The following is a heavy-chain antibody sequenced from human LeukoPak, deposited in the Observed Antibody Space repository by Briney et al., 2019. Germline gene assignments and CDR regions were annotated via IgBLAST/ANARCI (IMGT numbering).Heavy chain of an antibody. D-gene: IGHD6-13*01. CDR1: GGSFSGYY. CDR3: ARDRDDDPNSSWYRSGLNWFDP. V-gene: IGHV4-34*01. J-gene: IGHJ5*02. Sequence: SETLSLTCAVYGGSFSGYYWSWTRQPPGKGLEWIGEINHSGSTNYNPSLKSRVTISVDTSKNQFSLKLSSVTAADTAVYYCARDRDDDPNSSWYRSGLNWFDPWGQGTLVTVSS. CDR2: INHSGST.